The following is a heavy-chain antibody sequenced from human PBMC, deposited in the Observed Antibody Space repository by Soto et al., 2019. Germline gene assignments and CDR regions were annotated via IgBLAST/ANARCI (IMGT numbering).Heavy chain of an antibody. V-gene: IGHV3-30*04. J-gene: IGHJ3*01. CDR3: ARDGGGFGELLLNSYDAFDL. Sequence: GGSLRLSCTASGFSFSTYAMYWVRQAPGKGLEWVAIISYDGSNAQYADSVKGRFTVARDNSKNTLYLQMHSLTAEDTAVYYCARDGGGFGELLLNSYDAFDLWGQGNLVTVSS. CDR2: ISYDGSNA. D-gene: IGHD3-10*01. CDR1: GFSFSTYA.